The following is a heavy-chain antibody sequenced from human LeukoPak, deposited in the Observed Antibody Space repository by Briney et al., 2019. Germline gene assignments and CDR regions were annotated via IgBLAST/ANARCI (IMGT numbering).Heavy chain of an antibody. CDR3: ARPRGNSGYYFDY. D-gene: IGHD4-23*01. J-gene: IGHJ4*02. Sequence: GESLKISCKGSGYSFTNYWIGWVRQMPGKGLEWMGIISPGDSDTRYSPSFQGQVTISADKSISTAYLQWSSLKASDTAIYYCARPRGNSGYYFDYWGQGTLVTVS. V-gene: IGHV5-51*01. CDR2: ISPGDSDT. CDR1: GYSFTNYW.